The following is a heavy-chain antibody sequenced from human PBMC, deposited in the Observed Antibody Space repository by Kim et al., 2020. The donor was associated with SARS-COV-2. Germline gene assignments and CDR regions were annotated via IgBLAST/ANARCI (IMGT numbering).Heavy chain of an antibody. Sequence: SVKVSCKASGGTFSSYAISWVRQAPGQGLEWMGGIIPIFGTANYAQKFQGRVTITADESTSTAYMELSSLRSEDTAVYYCARDRLELQFDYYYGMDVWGQGTTVTVSS. CDR3: ARDRLELQFDYYYGMDV. J-gene: IGHJ6*02. CDR1: GGTFSSYA. CDR2: IIPIFGTA. V-gene: IGHV1-69*13. D-gene: IGHD1-7*01.